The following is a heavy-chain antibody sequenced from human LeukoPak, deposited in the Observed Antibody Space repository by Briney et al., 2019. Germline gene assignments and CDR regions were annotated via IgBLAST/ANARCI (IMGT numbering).Heavy chain of an antibody. J-gene: IGHJ3*02. CDR2: ISKDGSNK. D-gene: IGHD6-19*01. Sequence: GGSLRLSCVASGFSLNSYGMHWVRQAPGKGLEWVTVISKDGSNKYYGDSVKGRFTISRDDSKNTLYLQMNSLRVEDTAVYYCARDTATRYFRGWYDAFDIWGQGTMVTVSS. CDR1: GFSLNSYG. CDR3: ARDTATRYFRGWYDAFDI. V-gene: IGHV3-30*03.